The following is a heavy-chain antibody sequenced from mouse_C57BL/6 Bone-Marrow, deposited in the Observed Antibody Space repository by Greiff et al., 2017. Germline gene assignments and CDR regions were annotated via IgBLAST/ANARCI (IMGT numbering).Heavy chain of an antibody. V-gene: IGHV1-61*01. Sequence: VKLQESGAELVRPGSSVKLSCKASGYTFTSYWMDWVKQRPGQGLEWIGNIYPSDSETHYNQKFKDKATLTVDKSSSTAYMQLSSLTSEDSAVYYCARERKLWYFDVWGTGTTVTVSS. J-gene: IGHJ1*03. CDR2: IYPSDSET. CDR3: ARERKLWYFDV. CDR1: GYTFTSYW.